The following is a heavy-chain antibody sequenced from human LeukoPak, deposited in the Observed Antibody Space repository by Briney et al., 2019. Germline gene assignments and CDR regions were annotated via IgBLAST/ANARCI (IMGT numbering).Heavy chain of an antibody. D-gene: IGHD2-2*01. CDR1: GGSFSGYY. CDR3: ARRNIVPAAIPRSGRPFDI. Sequence: SETLSLTCAVYGGSFSGYYWSWIHQPPGKGLEWIGEINHSGSTNYNPSLESRVTISVDTSKNQFSLKLSSVTAADTAVYYCARRNIVPAAIPRSGRPFDIWGQGTMVTVSS. CDR2: INHSGST. V-gene: IGHV4-34*01. J-gene: IGHJ3*02.